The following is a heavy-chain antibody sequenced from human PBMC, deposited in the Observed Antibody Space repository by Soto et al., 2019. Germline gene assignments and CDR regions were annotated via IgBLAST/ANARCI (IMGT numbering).Heavy chain of an antibody. D-gene: IGHD4-17*01. Sequence: QVQLHQWGAGLVKPSETLSLSCTVDGGSFTGYFWTWIRQPPGKGLAWIGEVDHNGVTNYNPSLKSRVTISLDTSKKQFSLRLTSVTAADTSIYFCARLTVAKVRTGPDYWGQGALVTVSS. V-gene: IGHV4-34*01. CDR1: GGSFTGYF. CDR2: VDHNGVT. J-gene: IGHJ4*02. CDR3: ARLTVAKVRTGPDY.